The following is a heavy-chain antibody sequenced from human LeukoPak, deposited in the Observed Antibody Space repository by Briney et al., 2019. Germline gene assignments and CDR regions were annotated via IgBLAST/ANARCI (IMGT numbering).Heavy chain of an antibody. CDR2: IRSDGSDA. J-gene: IGHJ4*02. D-gene: IGHD2/OR15-2a*01. CDR3: ARYWFHAIDY. Sequence: GGSLRLSCAASGFTFSDTWMHWVRQAPGKGLGWVSRIRSDGSDARYAESVKGRFTISRDNAKNTLYLQMNSLRDEDTAVYYCARYWFHAIDYWGQGTLVTVSS. CDR1: GFTFSDTW. V-gene: IGHV3-74*01.